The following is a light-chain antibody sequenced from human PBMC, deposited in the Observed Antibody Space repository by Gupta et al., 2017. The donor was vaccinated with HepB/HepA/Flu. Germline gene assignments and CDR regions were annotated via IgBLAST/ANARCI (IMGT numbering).Light chain of an antibody. Sequence: NQMTPSRSYLSASVRDRVTITCRASQSSSNDLNWYHQKPGKVPKLLIYLAYTLPSGVPSRFSCRGSGADFTLTIRSLQPEYFATYYCQQGYSSPYTFGQGTKLEIK. CDR2: LAY. V-gene: IGKV1-39*01. CDR3: QQGYSSPYT. J-gene: IGKJ2*01. CDR1: QSSSND.